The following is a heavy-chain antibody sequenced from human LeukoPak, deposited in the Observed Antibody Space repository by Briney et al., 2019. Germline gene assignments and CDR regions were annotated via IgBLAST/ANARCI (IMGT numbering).Heavy chain of an antibody. D-gene: IGHD3-16*02. CDR1: GGSISSYY. CDR2: IYTSGST. V-gene: IGHV4-4*07. J-gene: IGHJ3*02. Sequence: PSETLSLTCTVSGGSISSYYWSWIRQPAGKGLEWIGRIYTSGSTNYNPSLKSRVTMSVDTSKNQFSLKLSSVTAADTAVYYCARAGVYVWGSYRPDAFDIWGQGTMVTVSS. CDR3: ARAGVYVWGSYRPDAFDI.